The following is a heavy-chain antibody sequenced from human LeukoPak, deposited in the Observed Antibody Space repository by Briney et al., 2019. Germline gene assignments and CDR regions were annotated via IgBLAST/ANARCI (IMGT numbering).Heavy chain of an antibody. V-gene: IGHV3-48*03. CDR1: GFSFSSYE. CDR2: MSTSGGTT. D-gene: IGHD6-6*01. CDR3: ATHTSSSIY. Sequence: PGGSLRLSCAASGFSFSSYEMSWVRQAPGKGLEWISYMSTSGGTTYYADSVKGRFTISRDNAKNYLYLQMNSLGAEDTAVYYCATHTSSSIYWGQGTLVTVSS. J-gene: IGHJ4*02.